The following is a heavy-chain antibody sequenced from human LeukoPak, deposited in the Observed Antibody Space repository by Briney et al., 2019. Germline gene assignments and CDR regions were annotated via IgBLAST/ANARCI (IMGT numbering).Heavy chain of an antibody. CDR2: IWYDGSNK. CDR3: ARDPYYDILTGYYAAGYFDY. Sequence: GGSLRLSCAASGFTFSSYGMHWVRQAPGKGLEWVAVIWYDGSNKYYADSVKGRFTISRDNSKNTLYLQMNSLRAEDTPVYYCARDPYYDILTGYYAAGYFDYWGQGTLVTASS. D-gene: IGHD3-9*01. V-gene: IGHV3-33*01. CDR1: GFTFSSYG. J-gene: IGHJ4*02.